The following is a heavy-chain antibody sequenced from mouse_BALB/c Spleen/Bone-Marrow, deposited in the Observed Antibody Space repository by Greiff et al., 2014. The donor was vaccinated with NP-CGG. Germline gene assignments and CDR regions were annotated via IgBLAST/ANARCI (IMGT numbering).Heavy chain of an antibody. J-gene: IGHJ1*01. V-gene: IGHV2-9*02. Sequence: VKLVESGPGLVAPSQSLSITCTVSGFSLTSYGVHWVRQPPGKGLEWLGIVGAGGSKNYYSAFMSGLGISKDNTKSQIFLKMNSLQTDDTAMYYCARDSYSYGSSLWYFDVWGAGTTVTVSS. CDR2: VGAGGSK. CDR3: ARDSYSYGSSLWYFDV. D-gene: IGHD1-1*01. CDR1: GFSLTSYG.